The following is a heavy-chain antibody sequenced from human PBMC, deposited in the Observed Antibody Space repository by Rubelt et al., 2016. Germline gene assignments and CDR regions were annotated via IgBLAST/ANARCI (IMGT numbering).Heavy chain of an antibody. Sequence: QVQLQESGPGLVKPSETLSLSCTVSGGSISTYYWSWIRQPPGKGLEWIGYIYSSGSTNSNASLKSRVTISIARSKTQFSLYLRSVTAADTAVYYCARDRTPSGYDSGMDVWGQGTTVTVSS. J-gene: IGHJ6*02. D-gene: IGHD5-12*01. CDR2: IYSSGST. V-gene: IGHV4-59*01. CDR1: GGSISTYY. CDR3: ARDRTPSGYDSGMDV.